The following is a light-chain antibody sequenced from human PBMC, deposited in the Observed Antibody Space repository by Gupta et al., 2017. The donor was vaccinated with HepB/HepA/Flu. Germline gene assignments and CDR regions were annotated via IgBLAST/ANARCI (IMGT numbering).Light chain of an antibody. CDR2: LAS. CDR3: QQYYNYQWT. V-gene: IGKV1-5*03. J-gene: IGKJ1*01. Sequence: DIQMTQSPSPLSASVGDRVTITCRASQSISNWLAWYQQKPGKAPKLLIYLASSLQSGVPSRFSGSGSGTEFTLTISSLQPDDFATYYCQQYYNYQWTFGQGTKVEIK. CDR1: QSISNW.